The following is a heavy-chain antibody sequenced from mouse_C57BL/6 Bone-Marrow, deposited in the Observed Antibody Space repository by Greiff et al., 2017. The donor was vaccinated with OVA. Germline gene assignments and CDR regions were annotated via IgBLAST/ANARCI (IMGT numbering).Heavy chain of an antibody. Sequence: VQLQQPGAELVRPGSSVKLSCKASGYTFTSYWMQWVKQRPIQGLEWIGNIDPSDSGTHYNQKFKDKATLTVDKSSSTAYMQLSSLTSEDSAVYYCARRGDRRLRWWYYFDDWGQGTTLTVSS. CDR1: GYTFTSYW. V-gene: IGHV1-52*01. D-gene: IGHD3-2*02. CDR3: ARRGDRRLRWWYYFDD. CDR2: IDPSDSGT. J-gene: IGHJ2*01.